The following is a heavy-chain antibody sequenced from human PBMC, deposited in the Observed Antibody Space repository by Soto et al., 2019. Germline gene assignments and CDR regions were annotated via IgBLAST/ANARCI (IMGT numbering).Heavy chain of an antibody. CDR3: ARVNRSGWLRWFDP. J-gene: IGHJ5*02. V-gene: IGHV4-59*02. CDR1: GDSVSSYY. CDR2: IYYTETT. D-gene: IGHD6-19*01. Sequence: SATLSLTCTVSGDSVSSYYWSWIRQPPGKGLEWIGYIYYTETTNYNPSLKSRVTISVDTSKNQFSLKLSSVTAADTAVYYCARVNRSGWLRWFDPWGRGTLVTVS.